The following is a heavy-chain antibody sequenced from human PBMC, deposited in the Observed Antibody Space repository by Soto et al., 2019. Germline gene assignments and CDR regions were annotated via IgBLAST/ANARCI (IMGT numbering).Heavy chain of an antibody. Sequence: QITLKESGPALVKPTQTLTLTCTFSGFSLSTSGVGVGWIRQPPGKALEWLALISWDDNKRFSPSLRSRLTITKDTSNTQVILTMTNIDPADTATYYCAHSGGRSSPFLTWFDAWGQGTLATVSS. V-gene: IGHV2-5*02. CDR1: GFSLSTSGVG. D-gene: IGHD1-26*01. J-gene: IGHJ5*02. CDR2: ISWDDNK. CDR3: AHSGGRSSPFLTWFDA.